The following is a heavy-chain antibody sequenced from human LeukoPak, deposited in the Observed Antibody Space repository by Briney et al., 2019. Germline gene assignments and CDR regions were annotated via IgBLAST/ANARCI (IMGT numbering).Heavy chain of an antibody. D-gene: IGHD2-8*01. CDR1: GYIFTTYS. V-gene: IGHV1-46*01. Sequence: ASVKVSCKASGYIFTTYSIHWVRQAPGQRLEWMGMINPRGDATIYAQKFQGRVAMTSDTSTTTASMELSSLKFEDTGLYYCARKWSSRDWFDPWGQGTLVTVSS. CDR3: ARKWSSRDWFDP. J-gene: IGHJ5*02. CDR2: INPRGDAT.